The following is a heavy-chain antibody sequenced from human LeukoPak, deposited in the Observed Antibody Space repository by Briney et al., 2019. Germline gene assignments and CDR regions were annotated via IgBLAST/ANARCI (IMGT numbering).Heavy chain of an antibody. CDR2: IYPGDSDS. CDR1: GYSFISYW. Sequence: GESLQISCKGSGYSFISYWIAWVRQLPGKGLEWMGLIYPGDSDSRYSPSFQGQVTISADKSISTAYLQWSSLKASDTAMYYCARTKGLGPFDYWGQGTLVTASS. CDR3: ARTKGLGPFDY. J-gene: IGHJ4*02. D-gene: IGHD1-14*01. V-gene: IGHV5-51*01.